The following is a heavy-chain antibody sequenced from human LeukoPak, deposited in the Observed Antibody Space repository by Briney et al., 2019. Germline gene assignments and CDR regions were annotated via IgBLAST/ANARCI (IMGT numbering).Heavy chain of an antibody. CDR2: IYYSGIT. V-gene: IGHV4-59*01. CDR1: GGSISSYY. D-gene: IGHD6-6*01. J-gene: IGHJ4*02. Sequence: SQTLSLTSTVSGGSISSYYWSWIRQPPGKGLEWIGYIYYSGITNYNPSLKSRVTISVDTSKNQFSLKLSSVTAADTAMYYCARGDHSLSSGCCFHDWGQGTLVTVSS. CDR3: ARGDHSLSSGCCFHD.